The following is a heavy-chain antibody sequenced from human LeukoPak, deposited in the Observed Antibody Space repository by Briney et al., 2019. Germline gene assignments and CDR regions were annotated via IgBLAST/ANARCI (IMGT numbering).Heavy chain of an antibody. D-gene: IGHD1-14*01. V-gene: IGHV3-48*03. Sequence: PGGSLRLSCAASGFTFSSYEMNCVRQAPGKGLEWVSYISSSGSTIYYADSVRSRFTISRDNAKNSLYLQMNSLRAEDTAVYYCARGGYGILDYWGQGTLVTVSS. CDR1: GFTFSSYE. CDR3: ARGGYGILDY. J-gene: IGHJ4*02. CDR2: ISSSGSTI.